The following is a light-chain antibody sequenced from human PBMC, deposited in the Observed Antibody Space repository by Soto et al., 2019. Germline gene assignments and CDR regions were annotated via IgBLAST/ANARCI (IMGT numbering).Light chain of an antibody. CDR2: DAS. J-gene: IGKJ2*01. V-gene: IGKV3-11*01. Sequence: EIVLTQSPATLSLSPGERATLACRASQSVSRYLAWYQQKPGQAPRLLIFDASTRATGIPARFSVSGSGTDFTLTISSLELEDFAVYYCQQRSTWPYTFGHGTKVEIK. CDR3: QQRSTWPYT. CDR1: QSVSRY.